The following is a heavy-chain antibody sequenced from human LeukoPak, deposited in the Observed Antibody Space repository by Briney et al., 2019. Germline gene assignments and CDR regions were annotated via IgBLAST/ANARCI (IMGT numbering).Heavy chain of an antibody. CDR1: GGSISSSTYY. CDR2: IYYSGST. CDR3: ARGLSSPNWLDP. J-gene: IGHJ5*02. Sequence: SETLSLTCTVSGGSISSSTYYWGWIRQPPGKGLEWIGSIYYSGSTYYNPSLKSRVTISVDTSKNQFSLKLSSVTAADTALYYCARGLSSPNWLDPWGQGTLVTVSS. V-gene: IGHV4-39*07. D-gene: IGHD6-13*01.